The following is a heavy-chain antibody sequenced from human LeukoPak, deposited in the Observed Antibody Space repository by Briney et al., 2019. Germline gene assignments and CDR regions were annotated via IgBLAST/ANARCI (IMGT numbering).Heavy chain of an antibody. V-gene: IGHV3-73*01. D-gene: IGHD2-2*01. CDR3: TRENGVYCSSTSCYDDAFDI. Sequence: GGSLRLSCAASGFTFSGSAMHRVRQASGKGLEWVGRIRSKANSYATAYAASVKGRFTISRDDSKNTAYLQMNSLKTEDTAVYYCTRENGVYCSSTSCYDDAFDIWGQGTMVTVSS. J-gene: IGHJ3*02. CDR2: IRSKANSYAT. CDR1: GFTFSGSA.